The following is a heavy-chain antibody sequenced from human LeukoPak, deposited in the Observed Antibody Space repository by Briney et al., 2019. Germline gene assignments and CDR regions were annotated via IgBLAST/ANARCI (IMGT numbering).Heavy chain of an antibody. D-gene: IGHD5-18*01. CDR2: MNPNSGNT. CDR3: AKRGYSYDFHYYYYMDV. J-gene: IGHJ6*03. V-gene: IGHV1-8*01. CDR1: GYTFTSHD. Sequence: ASVKVSCKASGYTFTSHDINWVRQATGQGLEWMGWMNPNSGNTGYAQKFQGRVTMTRNTSISTAYMELSSLRSEDTAVYYCAKRGYSYDFHYYYYMDVWGKGTTVTVSS.